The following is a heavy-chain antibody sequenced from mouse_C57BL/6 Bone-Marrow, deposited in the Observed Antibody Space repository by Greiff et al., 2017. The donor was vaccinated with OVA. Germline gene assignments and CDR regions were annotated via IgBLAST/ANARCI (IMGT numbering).Heavy chain of an antibody. CDR1: GYAFSSSW. CDR3: ARSGDGYYAMDY. D-gene: IGHD2-3*01. Sequence: LVESGPELVKPGASVKISCKASGYAFSSSWMNWVKQRPGKGLEWIGRIYPGDGDTNYNGKFKGKATLTADKSSSTAYMQLSSLTSEDSAVYFCARSGDGYYAMDYWGQGTSVTVSS. V-gene: IGHV1-82*01. J-gene: IGHJ4*01. CDR2: IYPGDGDT.